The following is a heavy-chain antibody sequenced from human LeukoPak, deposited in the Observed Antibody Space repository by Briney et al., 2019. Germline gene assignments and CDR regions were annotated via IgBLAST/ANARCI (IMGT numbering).Heavy chain of an antibody. Sequence: GASVKVSCKASGGTFSSYAISWVRQAPGQGLEWMGGIIPIFGIANYAQKFQGRVTITADKSTSTAYMELSSLRSEDTAVYYCAGRIQLKNGMDVWGQGTTVTVSS. J-gene: IGHJ6*02. CDR1: GGTFSSYA. CDR2: IIPIFGIA. D-gene: IGHD5-18*01. CDR3: AGRIQLKNGMDV. V-gene: IGHV1-69*17.